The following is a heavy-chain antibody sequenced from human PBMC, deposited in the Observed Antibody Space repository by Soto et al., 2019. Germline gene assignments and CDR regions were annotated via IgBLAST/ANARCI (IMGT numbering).Heavy chain of an antibody. V-gene: IGHV4-34*12. D-gene: IGHD1-7*01. Sequence: QVHLQQWGAGLLKPSGTLSLTCAVSGGSFSDAFWSWVRQSPERGLEWIGEVFHTGNTNYNPSLKSRVTLSVDTAKSQFSLRLTSVTATDSAVYYCARAPRELLAEGPLFLYYYYGLDVWGQGTTVTVSS. CDR2: VFHTGNT. CDR1: GGSFSDAF. J-gene: IGHJ6*02. CDR3: ARAPRELLAEGPLFLYYYYGLDV.